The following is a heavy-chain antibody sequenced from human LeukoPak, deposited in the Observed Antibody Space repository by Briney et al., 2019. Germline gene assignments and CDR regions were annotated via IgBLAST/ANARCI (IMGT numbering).Heavy chain of an antibody. V-gene: IGHV4-4*07. CDR2: IYTTGST. CDR3: ARGRPLMVYARKGFDY. J-gene: IGHJ4*02. D-gene: IGHD2-8*01. CDR1: GGSISSYY. Sequence: SETLSLTCTVSGGSISSYYWTWIRQPAGKGLEWIGRIYTTGSTNYNPSLNSRVTISVDTSKNQFSLKLSSVTAADTAVYYCARGRPLMVYARKGFDYWGQETLVTVSS.